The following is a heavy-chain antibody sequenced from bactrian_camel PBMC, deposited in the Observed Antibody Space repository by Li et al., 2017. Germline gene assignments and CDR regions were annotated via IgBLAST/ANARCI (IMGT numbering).Heavy chain of an antibody. J-gene: IGHJ6*01. Sequence: HVQLVESGGGSVQAGGSLRLSCATNAETFNGNCMGWFRQTPGKEREGVAAIYTANERAVYRNSVKGRFTISQDSAKNTIYLQMDNLKPEDTAMYYCAAFKATMGRCADFGYRGQGTQVTVS. D-gene: IGHD4*01. CDR1: AETFNGNC. CDR2: IYTANERA. CDR3: AAFKATMGRCADFGY. V-gene: IGHV3S1*01.